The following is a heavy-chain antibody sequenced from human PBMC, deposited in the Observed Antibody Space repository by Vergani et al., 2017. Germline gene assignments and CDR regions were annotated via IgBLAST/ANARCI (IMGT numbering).Heavy chain of an antibody. Sequence: EVQLVESGGGIVKPGGSPRLSCVASGFSFRNAWMNWVRRTPGKGLEWVGRIKSTFDRWTTDYAAAVKGRFTISRDDSKNTLFLQMNGLKTEDIGVYYCTTDPRYCGDGSCYWLRDHHYYGMDVWGQGTTVTVSS. V-gene: IGHV3-15*07. CDR1: GFSFRNAW. CDR2: IKSTFDRWTT. D-gene: IGHD2-21*01. J-gene: IGHJ6*02. CDR3: TTDPRYCGDGSCYWLRDHHYYGMDV.